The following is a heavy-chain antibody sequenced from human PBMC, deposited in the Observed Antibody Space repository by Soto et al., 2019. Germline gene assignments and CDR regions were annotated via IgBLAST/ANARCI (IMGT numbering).Heavy chain of an antibody. Sequence: GASVKDSCKASGYTFTIYAMHWVRQAPGQRLEWMGWINAGNGNTKYSQKFQGRVTITRDTSASTAYMELSSLRSEDTAVYYCATVGGVGYYYYYMDVWGKGTTVTVSS. CDR2: INAGNGNT. CDR3: ATVGGVGYYYYYMDV. V-gene: IGHV1-3*01. J-gene: IGHJ6*03. D-gene: IGHD2-15*01. CDR1: GYTFTIYA.